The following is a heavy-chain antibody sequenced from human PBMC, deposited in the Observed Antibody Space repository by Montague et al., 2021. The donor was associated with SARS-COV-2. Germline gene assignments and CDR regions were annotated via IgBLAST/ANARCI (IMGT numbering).Heavy chain of an antibody. D-gene: IGHD3-10*01. J-gene: IGHJ5*02. CDR1: GISLSTSGVG. CDR2: IYWDDDE. V-gene: IGHV2-5*02. Sequence: PALVKPTQTLTLTCTFSGISLSTSGVGVAWIRQPPGKALEWLALIYWDDDERYSPSMRGRLTITKDTSENQVVLRMTNMDPMDTATYYCAPLGFDSRSYYTPHNWFDPWGQGTLVTVPS. CDR3: APLGFDSRSYYTPHNWFDP.